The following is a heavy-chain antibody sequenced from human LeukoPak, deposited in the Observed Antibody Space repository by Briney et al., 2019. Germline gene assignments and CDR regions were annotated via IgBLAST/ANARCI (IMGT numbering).Heavy chain of an antibody. D-gene: IGHD5-18*01. Sequence: SETLSLTCTVSGGSISSYYWSWIRQPAGKGLEWIGRIYTSGSTNYNPSLKSRVTMSVDTPKNQFSLKLSSVTAADTAVYYCARVGDTAMPTRGDYYYYMDVWGKGTTVTVSS. CDR1: GGSISSYY. J-gene: IGHJ6*03. CDR2: IYTSGST. CDR3: ARVGDTAMPTRGDYYYYMDV. V-gene: IGHV4-4*07.